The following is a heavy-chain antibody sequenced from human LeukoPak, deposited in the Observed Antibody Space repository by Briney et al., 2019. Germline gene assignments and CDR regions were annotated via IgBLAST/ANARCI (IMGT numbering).Heavy chain of an antibody. D-gene: IGHD3-22*01. CDR1: GFTFDDYG. J-gene: IGHJ4*02. Sequence: GGSLRLSCAASGFTFDDYGMSWVRQAPGKGLEWVSGINWNGGSTGYADSVKGRFPISRDNAKNSLYLQMNSLRAEDTALYYCARSYYYDSSGYYRPFDYWGQGTLVTVSS. V-gene: IGHV3-20*04. CDR2: INWNGGST. CDR3: ARSYYYDSSGYYRPFDY.